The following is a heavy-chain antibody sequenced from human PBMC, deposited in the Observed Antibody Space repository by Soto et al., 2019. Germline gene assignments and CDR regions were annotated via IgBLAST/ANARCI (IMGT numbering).Heavy chain of an antibody. J-gene: IGHJ4*02. D-gene: IGHD3-22*01. CDR2: IYYSGST. V-gene: IGHV4-59*01. CDR3: ARATYYYDSSGYYGYYFDY. Sequence: SETLSLTCTASGGSISSYYWSWIRQPPGKGLAWIGYIYYSGSTNYNSSLKSRVTISVDTSKNQVSLKLSSVTAADTAVYYCARATYYYDSSGYYGYYFDYWGQGXLVTVSS. CDR1: GGSISSYY.